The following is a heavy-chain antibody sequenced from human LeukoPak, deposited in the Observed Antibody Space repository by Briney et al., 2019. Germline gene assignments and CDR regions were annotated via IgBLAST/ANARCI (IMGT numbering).Heavy chain of an antibody. CDR2: MYPNSGNT. V-gene: IGHV1-8*02. D-gene: IGHD6-13*01. J-gene: IGHJ4*02. CDR1: GYTFTSYD. Sequence: ASVKVSCKASGYTFTSYDINWVRQATGQGLEWMGWMYPNSGNTGYAQKLQGRVTMTTDTSTSTAYMELRSLRSDDTAVYYCARVMQQLVLDYWGQGTLVTVSS. CDR3: ARVMQQLVLDY.